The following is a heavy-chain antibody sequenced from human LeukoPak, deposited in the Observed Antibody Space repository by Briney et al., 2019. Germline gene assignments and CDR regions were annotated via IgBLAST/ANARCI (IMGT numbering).Heavy chain of an antibody. CDR2: MNPNSGNT. Sequence: ASVQVSFKASGYPFTSYDINWVRPATGQGLEWMGWMNPNSGNTGYAQKFQGRVTITRNTSISTAYMELSSLRSEDKPVYYCARGGYISSWPYNYYYMDVWGKGTRVTVSS. V-gene: IGHV1-8*03. D-gene: IGHD6-13*01. CDR3: ARGGYISSWPYNYYYMDV. J-gene: IGHJ6*03. CDR1: GYPFTSYD.